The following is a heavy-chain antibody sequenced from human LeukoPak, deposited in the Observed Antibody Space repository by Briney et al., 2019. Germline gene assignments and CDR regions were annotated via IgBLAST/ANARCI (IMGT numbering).Heavy chain of an antibody. CDR3: ETDRGYSTFDI. D-gene: IGHD1-1*01. J-gene: IGHJ3*02. Sequence: GGSLRLSCAASGFTFSTSWMSWVRQAPGKGLEWVANTNQDGTEKNYVDSVKGRFTISRDNAENSLYLQMNSLRAEDTAVYYCETDRGYSTFDIWGQGTMVTVSS. CDR1: GFTFSTSW. V-gene: IGHV3-7*05. CDR2: TNQDGTEK.